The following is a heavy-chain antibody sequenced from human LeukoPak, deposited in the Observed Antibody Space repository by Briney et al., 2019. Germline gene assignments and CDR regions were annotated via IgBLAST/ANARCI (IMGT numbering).Heavy chain of an antibody. CDR3: ARLVLEWLFFDN. J-gene: IGHJ4*02. V-gene: IGHV4-39*01. CDR1: GGSISSSNYY. Sequence: SETLSLTCTVSGGSISSSNYYWGWIRQSPGKGLEYIGSIYYTGSTYHNPSLKSRVTLSVDTSKNQFSLKLSSVTAADTAVYYCARLVLEWLFFDNWGQGSVVTVSS. CDR2: IYYTGST. D-gene: IGHD3-3*01.